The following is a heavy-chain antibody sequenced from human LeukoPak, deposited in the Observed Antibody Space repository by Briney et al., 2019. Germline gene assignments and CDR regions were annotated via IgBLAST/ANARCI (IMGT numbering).Heavy chain of an antibody. V-gene: IGHV3-20*04. D-gene: IGHD3-22*01. CDR2: INWNGGST. CDR3: ATNFYSSGYYAWDY. CDR1: GFTFDDYG. J-gene: IGHJ4*02. Sequence: GGSLRLSCAASGFTFDDYGMSWVRQAPGKGLEWVSGINWNGGSTGYADSVKGRFTISRDNAKNSLYLQMNSLRAEDTAVYYCATNFYSSGYYAWDYWGQGTLVTVSS.